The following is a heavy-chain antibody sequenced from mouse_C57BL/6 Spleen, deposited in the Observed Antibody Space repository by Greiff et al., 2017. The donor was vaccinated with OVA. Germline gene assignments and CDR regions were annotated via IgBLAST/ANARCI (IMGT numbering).Heavy chain of an antibody. J-gene: IGHJ2*01. CDR2: IRNKANNHAT. CDR1: EFTFSDAW. V-gene: IGHV6-6*01. Sequence: EVQVVESGGGLVQPGGSMKLSCAASEFTFSDAWMDWVRQSPEKGLEWVAEIRNKANNHATYYAESVKGRFTISRDDSKSSVYLQMNSLRAEDTGIYYCTTYYYGSSSYYFDYWGQGTTLTVSS. CDR3: TTYYYGSSSYYFDY. D-gene: IGHD1-1*01.